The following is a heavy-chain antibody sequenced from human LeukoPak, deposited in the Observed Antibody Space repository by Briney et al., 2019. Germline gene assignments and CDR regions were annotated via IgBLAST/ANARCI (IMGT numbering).Heavy chain of an antibody. CDR3: ARGQYGSGSYPRRFDY. J-gene: IGHJ4*02. D-gene: IGHD3-10*01. Sequence: PGGSLRLSCAASGFTFSSYEMNWVRQAPGKGLEWVSYISSSGSTIYYADSVKGRFTVSRDNAKNSLYLQMNSLRAEDTAVYYCARGQYGSGSYPRRFDYWGQGTLVTVSS. CDR2: ISSSGSTI. V-gene: IGHV3-48*03. CDR1: GFTFSSYE.